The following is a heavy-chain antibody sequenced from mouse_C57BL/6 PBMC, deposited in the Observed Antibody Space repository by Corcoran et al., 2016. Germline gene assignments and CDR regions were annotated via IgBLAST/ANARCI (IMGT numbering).Heavy chain of an antibody. Sequence: QIQLVQSGPELKKPGETVKISCKASGYTFTTYGMSWVKQAPGKGLKWMGWINTYSGVPTYADDFKGRFAFSLETSASTAYLQINNLKNEDTATYFFARYGGSHWYFDVWGTGTTVTVSS. CDR3: ARYGGSHWYFDV. J-gene: IGHJ1*03. CDR1: GYTFTTYG. CDR2: INTYSGVP. D-gene: IGHD1-1*01. V-gene: IGHV9-3*01.